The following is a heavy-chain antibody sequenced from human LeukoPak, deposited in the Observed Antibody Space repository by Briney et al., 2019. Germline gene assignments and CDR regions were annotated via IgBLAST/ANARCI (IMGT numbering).Heavy chain of an antibody. Sequence: SETLSLTCAVYGGSFSGYYWSWIRQPPGKGLEWIGYIYYSGSTNYNPSLKSRVTISVDTSKNQFSLKLSSVTAADTAVYYCARDLYSNYPYYYYGMDVWGQGTTVTVSS. J-gene: IGHJ6*02. CDR2: IYYSGST. CDR3: ARDLYSNYPYYYYGMDV. V-gene: IGHV4-59*01. CDR1: GGSFSGYY. D-gene: IGHD4-11*01.